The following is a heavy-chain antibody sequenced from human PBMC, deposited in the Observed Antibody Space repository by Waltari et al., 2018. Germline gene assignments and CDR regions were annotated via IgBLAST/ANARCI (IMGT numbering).Heavy chain of an antibody. CDR3: ARAPKYCSSTSCFLDY. Sequence: QVQLVQSGAEVKKPGASVKVSCKASGYTFTGYYMHWVRQAPGQGLEWMGWINPNSGGTNYAQKLQGRVTMTRDTSISTAYMELSRLRSDDTAVYYCARAPKYCSSTSCFLDYWGQGTLVTVSS. D-gene: IGHD2-2*01. CDR2: INPNSGGT. CDR1: GYTFTGYY. J-gene: IGHJ4*02. V-gene: IGHV1-2*02.